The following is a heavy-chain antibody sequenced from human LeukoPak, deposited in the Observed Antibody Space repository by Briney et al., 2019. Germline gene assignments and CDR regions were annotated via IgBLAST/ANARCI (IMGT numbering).Heavy chain of an antibody. CDR2: IKQDGSET. CDR1: GFTFSSYW. V-gene: IGHV3-7*04. CDR3: ARTYDSGSFDY. D-gene: IGHD3-10*01. Sequence: GGSLRLSCVASGFTFSSYWMSWVRQAPGKGLELEWVANIKQDGSETYYVDSVKGRFTIFRDNAKNSLYMQMNSLRAEDTALYYCARTYDSGSFDYWGQGTLVTVSP. J-gene: IGHJ4*02.